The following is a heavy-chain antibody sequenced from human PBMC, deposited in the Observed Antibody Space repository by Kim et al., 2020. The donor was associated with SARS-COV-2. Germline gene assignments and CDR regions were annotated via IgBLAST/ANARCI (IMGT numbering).Heavy chain of an antibody. D-gene: IGHD3-22*01. V-gene: IGHV3-48*03. CDR3: ASLHYDSYSNDAFDI. Sequence: GGSLRLSCAASGFTFSSYEMNWVRQAPGKGLEWVSYISSSGSTIYYADSVKGRFTISRDNAKNSLYLQMNSLRAEDTAVYYCASLHYDSYSNDAFDIWGQGTMVTVSS. CDR1: GFTFSSYE. J-gene: IGHJ3*02. CDR2: ISSSGSTI.